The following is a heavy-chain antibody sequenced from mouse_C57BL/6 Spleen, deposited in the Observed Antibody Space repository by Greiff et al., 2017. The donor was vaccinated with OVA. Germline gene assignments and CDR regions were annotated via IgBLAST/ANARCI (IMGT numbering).Heavy chain of an antibody. D-gene: IGHD1-1*01. V-gene: IGHV1-80*01. J-gene: IGHJ4*01. CDR2: IYPGDGDT. Sequence: QVQLKQSGAELVKPGASVKISCKASGYAFSSYWMNWVKQRPGKGLEWIGQIYPGDGDTNYNGKFKGKATLTADKSSSTAYMQLSSLTSEDTAVYFCAREGTTVEATFMDYWGQGASVTASS. CDR1: GYAFSSYW. CDR3: AREGTTVEATFMDY.